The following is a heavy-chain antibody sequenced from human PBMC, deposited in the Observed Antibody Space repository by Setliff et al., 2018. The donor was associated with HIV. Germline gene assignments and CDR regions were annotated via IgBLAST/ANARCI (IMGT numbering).Heavy chain of an antibody. CDR3: AKGSGPPWFDP. D-gene: IGHD3-3*01. CDR2: VTNTGDT. V-gene: IGHV4-4*07. J-gene: IGHJ5*02. CDR1: GDSINTPFW. Sequence: SETLSLTCTVSGDSINTPFWWSWIRQPAGKGLEWIGRVTNTGDTGYNPSLKSRVTISMDTSKNLFSLKLTSVTAADTAVYFCAKGSGPPWFDPWGQGTLVTVSS.